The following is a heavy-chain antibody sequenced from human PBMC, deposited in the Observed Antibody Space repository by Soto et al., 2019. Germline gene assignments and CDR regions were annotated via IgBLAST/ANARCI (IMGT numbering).Heavy chain of an antibody. CDR1: GYTFTSYA. Sequence: GASVKVSCKASGYTFTSYAMHWVRQAPGQRLEWMGWINPGNGNTKYSQKFKGRVTITRDTSASTAYMELSSLRSEDTAVYYCARWSLEITEEYAFDIWAQGTLVTVS. J-gene: IGHJ3*02. CDR2: INPGNGNT. CDR3: ARWSLEITEEYAFDI. D-gene: IGHD1-20*01. V-gene: IGHV1-3*01.